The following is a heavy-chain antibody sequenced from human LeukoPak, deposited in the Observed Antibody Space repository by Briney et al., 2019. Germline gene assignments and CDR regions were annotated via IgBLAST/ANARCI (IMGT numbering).Heavy chain of an antibody. CDR3: ARDSNVLRYFDWLSQGDWFDP. CDR2: ISSSSSYI. V-gene: IGHV3-21*01. Sequence: GGSLRLSCAASGFTFSNYEMNWVRQAPGKGLEWVSSISSSSSYIYYADSVKGRFTISRDNAKNSLYLQMNSLRAEDTAVYYCARDSNVLRYFDWLSQGDWFDPWGQGTLVTVSS. D-gene: IGHD3-9*01. CDR1: GFTFSNYE. J-gene: IGHJ5*02.